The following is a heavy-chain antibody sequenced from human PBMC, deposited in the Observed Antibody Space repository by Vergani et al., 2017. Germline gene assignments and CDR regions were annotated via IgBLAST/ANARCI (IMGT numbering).Heavy chain of an antibody. Sequence: QVQLVQSGAEVKKPGASVKVSCKVSGYTLTELSMHWVRQAPGKGLEWMGGFDPEDGETIYAQKFQGRVTMTEDTSTDTAYMELSSLKSEDTAVYYGARDLVWGSYRYSWLSAFDIWGQGTMVTVSS. J-gene: IGHJ3*02. D-gene: IGHD3-16*02. CDR2: FDPEDGET. CDR1: GYTLTELS. V-gene: IGHV1-24*01. CDR3: ARDLVWGSYRYSWLSAFDI.